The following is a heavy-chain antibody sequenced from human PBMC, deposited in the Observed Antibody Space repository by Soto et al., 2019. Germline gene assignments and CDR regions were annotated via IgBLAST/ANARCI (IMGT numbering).Heavy chain of an antibody. CDR1: GYIFTAYH. CDR3: ARNMDYYYGRGSGNGHGV. CDR2: INPKFGDT. Sequence: QVRLVQSGAEVKEPGDSVRVSCEASGYIFTAYHIHWVRQAPGQGLEWMGWINPKFGDTGYAQDLQGRVSMTSDMSISTVYMELSRLTSDDTAIYYCARNMDYYYGRGSGNGHGVWGQGTTVTVFS. J-gene: IGHJ6*02. V-gene: IGHV1-2*02. D-gene: IGHD3-10*02.